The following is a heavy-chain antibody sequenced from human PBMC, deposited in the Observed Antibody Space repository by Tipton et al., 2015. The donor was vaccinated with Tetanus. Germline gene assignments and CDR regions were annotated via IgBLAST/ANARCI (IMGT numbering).Heavy chain of an antibody. CDR3: ARDSYYSSRWSFADY. D-gene: IGHD3-22*01. Sequence: LRLSCSVSGDSISSGGHYWSWIRQHPGKGLEWIGYIYFTGTTYYNPSLESRLTISIDTSKNQFSLELTSVTAADTAVYYCARDSYYSSRWSFADYWGQGTLVTVSS. V-gene: IGHV4-31*03. CDR1: GDSISSGGHY. CDR2: IYFTGTT. J-gene: IGHJ4*02.